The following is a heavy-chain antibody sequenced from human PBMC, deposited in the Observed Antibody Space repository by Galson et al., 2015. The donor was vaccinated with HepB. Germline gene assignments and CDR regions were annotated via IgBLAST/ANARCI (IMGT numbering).Heavy chain of an antibody. CDR2: ISGSGGST. Sequence: SLRLSCAASGFTFSSYAMSWVRQAPGKGLEWVSAISGSGGSTYYADSVKGRFTIPRDNSKNTLSLQMNSLRAEDTAVYYCARGYSNYWYSGLGYWGQGTLVTVSS. D-gene: IGHD6-13*01. CDR3: ARGYSNYWYSGLGY. V-gene: IGHV3-23*01. J-gene: IGHJ4*02. CDR1: GFTFSSYA.